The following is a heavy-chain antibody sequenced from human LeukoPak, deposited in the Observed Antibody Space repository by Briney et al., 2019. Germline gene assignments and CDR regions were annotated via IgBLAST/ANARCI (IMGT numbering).Heavy chain of an antibody. V-gene: IGHV4-34*01. J-gene: IGHJ5*02. CDR2: INHSGST. D-gene: IGHD6-13*01. CDR1: GFTFSSYS. CDR3: ARESSSSWFGYWFDP. Sequence: GSLRLSCAASGFTFSSYSMNWIRQPPGKGLEWIGEINHSGSTNYNPSLKSRVTISVDTSKNQFSLKLSSVTAADTAVYYCARESSSSWFGYWFDPWGQGTLVTVSS.